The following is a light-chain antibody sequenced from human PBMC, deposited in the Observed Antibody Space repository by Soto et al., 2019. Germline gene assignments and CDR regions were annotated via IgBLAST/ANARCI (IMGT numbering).Light chain of an antibody. CDR2: DVS. V-gene: IGLV2-14*01. Sequence: QSVLTQPPSVSAAPGQKVTISCSGSSSNIGNNYVSWYQQHPGKAPKLMIYDVSNRPSGVSNRFSGSKSGNTASLTISGLQAEDEADYYCSSYTSSSTVVFGGGTQLTVL. CDR3: SSYTSSSTVV. CDR1: SSNIGNNY. J-gene: IGLJ2*01.